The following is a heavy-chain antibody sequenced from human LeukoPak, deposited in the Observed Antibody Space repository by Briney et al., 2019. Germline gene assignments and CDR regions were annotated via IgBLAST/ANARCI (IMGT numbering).Heavy chain of an antibody. J-gene: IGHJ5*02. CDR1: GGSLSSYY. CDR3: ARERSLGVVTAITWFDP. Sequence: SQTLSLTCTVSGGSLSSYYWSWIRQPPGKRREWIGHIYYSGSTNYNPAPKSSLTISVDTSKNQSPPKLSSVTAADTAVYYCARERSLGVVTAITWFDPWGQGTLVTVSS. V-gene: IGHV4-59*12. D-gene: IGHD2-21*02. CDR2: IYYSGST.